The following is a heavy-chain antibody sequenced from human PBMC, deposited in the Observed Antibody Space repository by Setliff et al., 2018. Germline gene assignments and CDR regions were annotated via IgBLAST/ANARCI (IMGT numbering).Heavy chain of an antibody. CDR2: IKQDGSEK. V-gene: IGHV3-7*01. J-gene: IGHJ3*02. D-gene: IGHD3-22*01. Sequence: GGSLRLSCAASGFTFSNYWMSWVRQAPGKGLGWVANIKQDGSEKYYVDSVKGRFTISRDNAKNSLSLQMNSLRAEDTAVYYCARGDYYDSSGYFTDAFGIWGQGTMVTVSS. CDR1: GFTFSNYW. CDR3: ARGDYYDSSGYFTDAFGI.